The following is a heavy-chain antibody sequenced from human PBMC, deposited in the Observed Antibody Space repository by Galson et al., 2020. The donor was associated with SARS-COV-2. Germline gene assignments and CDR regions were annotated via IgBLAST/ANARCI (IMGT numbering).Heavy chain of an antibody. CDR3: ARVGYVDIWGSDRQGRFDP. D-gene: IGHD3-16*02. Sequence: SETLSLTCAVYGGSFSGYSWSWIRQPPGKGLEWIGEINHRGSTNYNPSLKSRVTISVDTSKNQFSLKLSSVTAADTAVYYCARVGYVDIWGSDRQGRFDPWGQGTLVIVSS. J-gene: IGHJ5*02. V-gene: IGHV4-34*01. CDR2: INHRGST. CDR1: GGSFSGYS.